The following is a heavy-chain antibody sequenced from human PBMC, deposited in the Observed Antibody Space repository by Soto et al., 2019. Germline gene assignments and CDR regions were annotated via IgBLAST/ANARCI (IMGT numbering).Heavy chain of an antibody. CDR3: VNDWTGSKCPCMDV. D-gene: IGHD6-13*01. CDR2: VSGSDAET. Sequence: EVQLLESGGGLVQPGGSLRVSCAASGFSFSNYAMTWVRQAPGKGLEWVSTVSGSDAETYYADSVYGRFTISRDNSKNTLYLQMSSLRAEDTAVYYCVNDWTGSKCPCMDVWGQGITVTVSS. CDR1: GFSFSNYA. J-gene: IGHJ6*02. V-gene: IGHV3-23*01.